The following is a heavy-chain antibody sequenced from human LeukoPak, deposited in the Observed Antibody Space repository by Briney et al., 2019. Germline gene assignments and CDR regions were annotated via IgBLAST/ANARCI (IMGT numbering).Heavy chain of an antibody. CDR2: ISGSGGST. CDR1: GFTFSSYA. V-gene: IGHV3-23*01. Sequence: PGGSLRLSCAASGFTFSSYAMSWVRQAPGKGLEWVSAISGSGGSTYYADSVEGRFTISRDNSKNTLYLQMNSLRAEDTAVYYCAKMEEQWELQGFDYWGQGTLVTVSS. J-gene: IGHJ4*02. D-gene: IGHD1-26*01. CDR3: AKMEEQWELQGFDY.